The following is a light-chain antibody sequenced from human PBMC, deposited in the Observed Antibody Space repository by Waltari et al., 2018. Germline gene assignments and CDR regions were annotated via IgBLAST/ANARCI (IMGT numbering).Light chain of an antibody. CDR1: QSIRTY. V-gene: IGKV3-11*01. CDR3: QQRSIWPYT. Sequence: EIVLTQSPATLSLSPGETATLSCRASQSIRTYLGWYQQKPGQAPRLLLFDASSRATDIPARFRGTGSGTDFTLTVSDLEPEDFGIYYCQQRSIWPYTFGQGTRLEIK. J-gene: IGKJ2*01. CDR2: DAS.